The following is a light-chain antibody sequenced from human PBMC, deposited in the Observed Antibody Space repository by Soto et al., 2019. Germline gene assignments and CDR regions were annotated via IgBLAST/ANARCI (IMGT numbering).Light chain of an antibody. CDR2: DAS. J-gene: IGKJ1*01. Sequence: DIQMTQSPSTLSASVGDRVTITCRASQSMSSWLAWYQQKPGKAPKLLIYDASSFESGVPSRFSGSGSGTEFTLTISSLQPDDFATYYCQQYNSYSWTFGQGTKVEIK. V-gene: IGKV1-5*01. CDR3: QQYNSYSWT. CDR1: QSMSSW.